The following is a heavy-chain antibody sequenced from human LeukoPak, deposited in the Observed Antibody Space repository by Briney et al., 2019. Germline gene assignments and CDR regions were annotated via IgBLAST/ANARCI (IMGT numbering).Heavy chain of an antibody. J-gene: IGHJ4*02. Sequence: GGSLRLSCAASGFTFSSYWMSWVRQAPGKGLEWVANIKQDGSEKYYVDSVKGRFTISRDNAKNSLYLQMNSLRAEDTAVYYCARASYWGSYRTFDYWGQGTLVTVSS. CDR3: ARASYWGSYRTFDY. D-gene: IGHD3-16*02. V-gene: IGHV3-7*01. CDR2: IKQDGSEK. CDR1: GFTFSSYW.